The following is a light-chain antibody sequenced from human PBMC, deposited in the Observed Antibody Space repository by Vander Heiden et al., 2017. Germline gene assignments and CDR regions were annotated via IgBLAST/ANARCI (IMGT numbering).Light chain of an antibody. CDR1: SSNIGAGYD. V-gene: IGLV1-40*01. CDR3: QSYDSSLSGVV. Sequence: QSVLTQPPSVSGAPGQRVTISCPGSSSNIGAGYDVHWYQQLPGTAPKLLIYGNSNRPSGVPDRFSGSKSGTSASLAITGLQAEDEADYYGQSYDSSLSGVVFGGGTKLTGL. J-gene: IGLJ2*01. CDR2: GNS.